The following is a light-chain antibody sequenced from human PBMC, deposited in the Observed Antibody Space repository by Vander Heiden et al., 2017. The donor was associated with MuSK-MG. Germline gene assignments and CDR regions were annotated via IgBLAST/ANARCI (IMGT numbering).Light chain of an antibody. CDR1: QSVRSSY. CDR2: GAS. J-gene: IGKJ2*02. Sequence: EIVFTQSPGTLSLSPGDRATLPCRASQSVRSSYLAWYQQKPGQAPRLLIYGASSRATGIPDRFSGSESGTDFTLTISRLEPEDFAVYYCQQEGSSPCTFGQGTKMDIK. CDR3: QQEGSSPCT. V-gene: IGKV3-20*01.